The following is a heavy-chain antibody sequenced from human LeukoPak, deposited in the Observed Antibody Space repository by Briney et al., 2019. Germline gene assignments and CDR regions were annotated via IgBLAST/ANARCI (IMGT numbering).Heavy chain of an antibody. V-gene: IGHV1-2*02. J-gene: IGHJ5*02. Sequence: ASVKVSCKASGYTFTGYYMHWVRQAPGQGLEWMGWINPNSGGTNYAQKFQGRVTMTRDTSISTAYMELSRLSSDDTAVYYCARDLVTARPVWFDPWGQGTLVTVSS. CDR3: ARDLVTARPVWFDP. CDR2: INPNSGGT. CDR1: GYTFTGYY. D-gene: IGHD6-6*01.